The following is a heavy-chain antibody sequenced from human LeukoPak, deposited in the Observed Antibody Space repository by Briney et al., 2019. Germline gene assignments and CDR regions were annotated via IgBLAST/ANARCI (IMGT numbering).Heavy chain of an antibody. CDR1: GGSISSYY. CDR2: IYYSGST. V-gene: IGHV4-59*12. D-gene: IGHD2-2*01. J-gene: IGHJ5*02. CDR3: ARDGGYCSSTSCYPESYNWFDP. Sequence: SETLSLTCTVSGGSISSYYWSWIRQPPGKGLEWIGYIYYSGSTNYNPSLKSRVTISVDTSKNQFPLKLSSVTAADTAVYYCARDGGYCSSTSCYPESYNWFDPWGQGTLVTVSS.